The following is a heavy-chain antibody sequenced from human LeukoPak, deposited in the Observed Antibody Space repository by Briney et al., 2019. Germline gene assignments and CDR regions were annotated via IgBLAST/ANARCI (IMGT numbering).Heavy chain of an antibody. CDR3: ARQREYYESSGYYSFDY. CDR2: IYSSGST. Sequence: PSETLSLTCTVSGGSISTYYWSWLRQPPGKGLEWIGYIYSSGSTNYNPSLKSRVTISVDTSKNQFSLKLSSVTAADTAVYYCARQREYYESSGYYSFDYWGQGTLVTVSS. D-gene: IGHD3-22*01. CDR1: GGSISTYY. V-gene: IGHV4-59*08. J-gene: IGHJ4*02.